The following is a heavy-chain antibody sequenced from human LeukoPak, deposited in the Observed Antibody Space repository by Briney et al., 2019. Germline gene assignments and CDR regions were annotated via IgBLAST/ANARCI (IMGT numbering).Heavy chain of an antibody. CDR3: AKGSSGWLFYYYYYYMDV. CDR1: GYTFTSYG. CDR2: ISAYNGNT. Sequence: ASVKVSCKASGYTFTSYGISWVRQAPGQGLEWMGWISAYNGNTNYAQKLQGRVTMTTDTSTSTAYMELRSLRSDDTAVYYCAKGSSGWLFYYYYYYMDVWGKGTTVTVSS. J-gene: IGHJ6*03. V-gene: IGHV1-18*01. D-gene: IGHD6-19*01.